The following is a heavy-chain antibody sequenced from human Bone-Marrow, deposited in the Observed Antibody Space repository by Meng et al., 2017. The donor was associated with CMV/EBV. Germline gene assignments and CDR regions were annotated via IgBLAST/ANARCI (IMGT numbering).Heavy chain of an antibody. CDR3: ARKRGIVVVPAAIGGGRHYYYYGMDV. Sequence: SETLSLTCAVSGGSISSSNWWSWVRQPPGKGLEWIGEIYHSGSTNYNPSLKSRVTISVDKSKNQFSLKLSSVTAADTAVYYCARKRGIVVVPAAIGGGRHYYYYGMDVWGQGTTVTVSS. V-gene: IGHV4-4*02. J-gene: IGHJ6*02. CDR1: GGSISSSNW. D-gene: IGHD2-2*02. CDR2: IYHSGST.